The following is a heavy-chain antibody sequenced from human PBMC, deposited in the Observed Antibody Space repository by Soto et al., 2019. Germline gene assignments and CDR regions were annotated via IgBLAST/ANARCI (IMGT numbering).Heavy chain of an antibody. V-gene: IGHV3-23*01. Sequence: EVQLLESGGGLVQPGGSLRLSCAASGFTFSSYAMSWVRQAPGKGLEWVSEISGSGGSTYYADSVKGRFTISRDNTKNTMYLQMSSMSAEDTAVYYCEKDGIRLVWGFYYFDYWGQGTLVTVSA. CDR3: EKDGIRLVWGFYYFDY. CDR2: ISGSGGST. J-gene: IGHJ4*02. CDR1: GFTFSSYA. D-gene: IGHD7-27*01.